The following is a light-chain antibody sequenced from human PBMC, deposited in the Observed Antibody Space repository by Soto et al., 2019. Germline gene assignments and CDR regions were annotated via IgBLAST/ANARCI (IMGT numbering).Light chain of an antibody. CDR3: QQYGSSGT. V-gene: IGKV3-15*01. J-gene: IGKJ4*02. CDR1: QSVSSN. Sequence: EIVMTQSPATLSVSPGERSTLSCLASQSVSSNLAWYQQKPGQSPRLLIYGDSTRATGIPARFSGSGSGTDFTLTISRLEPEDFAVYYCQQYGSSGTFGRGTKVEIK. CDR2: GDS.